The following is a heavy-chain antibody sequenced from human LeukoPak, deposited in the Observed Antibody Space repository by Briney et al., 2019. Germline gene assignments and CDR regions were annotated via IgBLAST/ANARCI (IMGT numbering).Heavy chain of an antibody. CDR3: ARQGGANWGDYCFDY. V-gene: IGHV4-39*01. D-gene: IGHD7-27*01. CDR2: IYYTEST. Sequence: PSETLSLTCTVSGGSISSSSYYWGWIRQPPGKGLEWIGSIYYTESTYYNPSIKSRVTIYVDTSKNLFSLKLSSVTAADTSVYYCARQGGANWGDYCFDYWGQGTLVTVSS. J-gene: IGHJ4*02. CDR1: GGSISSSSYY.